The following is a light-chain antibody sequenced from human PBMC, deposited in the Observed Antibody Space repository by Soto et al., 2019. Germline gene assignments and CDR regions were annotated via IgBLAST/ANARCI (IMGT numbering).Light chain of an antibody. CDR3: QQYSDHWT. J-gene: IGKJ1*01. V-gene: IGKV1-5*03. Sequence: DIQLTQSPSTLSASVGDRVTITCRASRSIINWLAWYQQKSRKGPKLLIYKASNLQTGVPSRFSGSGYGTEFTLTISSLQPDDVATYYCQQYSDHWTFGQGTKVDIK. CDR2: KAS. CDR1: RSIINW.